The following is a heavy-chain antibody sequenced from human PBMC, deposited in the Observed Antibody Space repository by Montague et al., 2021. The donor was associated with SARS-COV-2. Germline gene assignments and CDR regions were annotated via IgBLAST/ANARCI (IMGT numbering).Heavy chain of an antibody. J-gene: IGHJ4*02. V-gene: IGHV4-39*01. CDR1: GGSISSSSYY. CDR3: ARRGDYGGPRFDY. D-gene: IGHD4-23*01. Sequence: SETLSLTCTVSGGSISSSSYYWGWIRQPPGKGLEWIGCIYYSGSTYYNPSLKSRVTISVDTSKSQFSLKLSSVTAADTAVYYCARRGDYGGPRFDYWGQGTLVSVSS. CDR2: IYYSGST.